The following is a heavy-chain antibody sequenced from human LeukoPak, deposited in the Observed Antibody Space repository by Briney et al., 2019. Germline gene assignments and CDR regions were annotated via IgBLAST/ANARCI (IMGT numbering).Heavy chain of an antibody. Sequence: GGSLRLSCAASGFTFSSYGMHWVRQDPGKGLEWVAFIRYDGSNKYYADSVKGRFTISRDNSKNTLYLQMNSLRAEDTAVYYCAAQYYDFWSGYYTLLDYWGQGTLVTVSS. D-gene: IGHD3-3*01. CDR3: AAQYYDFWSGYYTLLDY. V-gene: IGHV3-30*02. J-gene: IGHJ4*02. CDR1: GFTFSSYG. CDR2: IRYDGSNK.